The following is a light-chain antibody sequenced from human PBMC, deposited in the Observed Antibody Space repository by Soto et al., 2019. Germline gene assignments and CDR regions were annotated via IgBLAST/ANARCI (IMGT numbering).Light chain of an antibody. Sequence: ESVLTQSPGTLSLSPGERATLSCGTSQSVRSSYLAWYQQKPGQAPRLLIYDASSRATGIPDRFSGSGSGTDFTLPNSRLEPEDSAVYYCQQYGSSPLFTFGPGTRVDIK. J-gene: IGKJ3*01. CDR3: QQYGSSPLFT. V-gene: IGKV3-20*01. CDR2: DAS. CDR1: QSVRSSY.